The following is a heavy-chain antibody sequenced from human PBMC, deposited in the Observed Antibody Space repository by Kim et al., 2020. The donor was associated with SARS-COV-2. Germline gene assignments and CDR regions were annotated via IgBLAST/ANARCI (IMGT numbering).Heavy chain of an antibody. J-gene: IGHJ6*02. CDR2: INPNSGGT. V-gene: IGHV1-2*02. CDR3: ARDRGVDIVAFYYGMDV. CDR1: GYTFTGYY. Sequence: ASVKVSCKASGYTFTGYYMHWVRQAPGQGLEWMGWINPNSGGTNYAQKFQGRVTMTRDTSISTAYMELSRLGSDDTAVYYCARDRGVDIVAFYYGMDVWGQGTTVTVSS. D-gene: IGHD5-12*01.